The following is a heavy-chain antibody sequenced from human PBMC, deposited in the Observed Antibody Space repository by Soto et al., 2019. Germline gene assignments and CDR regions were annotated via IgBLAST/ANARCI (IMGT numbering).Heavy chain of an antibody. J-gene: IGHJ4*02. CDR2: IYSGGST. CDR3: ASSTDSSSSFDY. D-gene: IGHD6-6*01. V-gene: IGHV3-53*01. CDR1: GFTVSSNY. Sequence: EVPLVESGGGLIQPGGSLRLSCAASGFTVSSNYMSWVRQAPGKGLEWVSVIYSGGSTYYADSVKGRFTISRDNSKNTLYLQMNSLRAEDTAVYYCASSTDSSSSFDYWGQGTLVTVSS.